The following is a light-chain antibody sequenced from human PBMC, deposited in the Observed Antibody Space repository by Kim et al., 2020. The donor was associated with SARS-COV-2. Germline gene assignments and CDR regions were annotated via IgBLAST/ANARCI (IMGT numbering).Light chain of an antibody. J-gene: IGKJ4*01. V-gene: IGKV4-1*01. CDR2: WAS. Sequence: DIVMTQSPDSLAVSLGERATVNCKSSQSVLYTSNNKNYLAWYQQKPGQPPKLLFYWASTRESGVPDRFSGSGSGTDFTLTISSLQAEDVAVYYCQQYYDTPVTFGGGTKVEI. CDR1: QSVLYTSNNKNY. CDR3: QQYYDTPVT.